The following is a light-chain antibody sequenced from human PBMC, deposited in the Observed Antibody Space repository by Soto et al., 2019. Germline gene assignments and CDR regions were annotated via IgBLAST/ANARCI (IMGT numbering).Light chain of an antibody. CDR1: QSLLHSNGFNC. J-gene: IGKJ4*01. Sequence: DIVMTQSPLSLPVTPGEPASISCRSSQSLLHSNGFNCLDWYLQKPGQSPQLLIFFGSNRASGVTDRFSGSASGTDFTLKISRVEADDVGVYYCMQTLQTPLTFGGGTKVEIK. CDR3: MQTLQTPLT. CDR2: FGS. V-gene: IGKV2-28*01.